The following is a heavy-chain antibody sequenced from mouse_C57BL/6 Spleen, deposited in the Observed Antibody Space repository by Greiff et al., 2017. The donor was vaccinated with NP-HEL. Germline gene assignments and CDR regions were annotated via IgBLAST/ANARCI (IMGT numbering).Heavy chain of an antibody. CDR2: ISYDVSN. V-gene: IGHV3-6*01. Sequence: EVQLQQSGPGLVKPSQSLSLPCSVTGYSITSGYSWNWIRQFPGTKLEWMGYISYDVSNNYNPSLKIRISITRDTPKNQLFLKLNSVTTVDTATYYCAREGDGDGGGFDYWNQGTSLTVAS. CDR3: AREGDGDGGGFDY. J-gene: IGHJ2*03. CDR1: GYSITSGYS. D-gene: IGHD2-13*01.